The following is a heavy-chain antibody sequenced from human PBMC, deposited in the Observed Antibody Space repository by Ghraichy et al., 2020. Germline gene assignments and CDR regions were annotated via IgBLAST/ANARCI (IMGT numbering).Heavy chain of an antibody. V-gene: IGHV3-74*01. CDR2: INSDGSST. D-gene: IGHD4-23*01. Sequence: ETLSLTCAATGFAFSDYWMHWVRQVPGKGLVWVSRINSDGSSTTYAGSGKGRFTISRDNAKNTLYLEMSSLRPEDTALYYCARDGDFDFGGNSLGYWGQGTLVTVSA. CDR3: ARDGDFDFGGNSLGY. CDR1: GFAFSDYW. J-gene: IGHJ4*02.